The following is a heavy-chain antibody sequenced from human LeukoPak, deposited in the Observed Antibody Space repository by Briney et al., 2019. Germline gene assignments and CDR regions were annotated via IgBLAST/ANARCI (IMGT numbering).Heavy chain of an antibody. V-gene: IGHV4-34*01. CDR2: INHSGSTS. CDR1: GESFSGYF. D-gene: IGHD7-27*01. Sequence: SETLSLTCAVYGESFSGYFWNWIRQPPGKGLEWIGEINHSGSTSNHNPSLKSRVTMSVDTSKNQFSLKLSSVTAADTAVYYCARGSPVGNFDYWGQGTLVTVSS. CDR3: ARGSPVGNFDY. J-gene: IGHJ4*02.